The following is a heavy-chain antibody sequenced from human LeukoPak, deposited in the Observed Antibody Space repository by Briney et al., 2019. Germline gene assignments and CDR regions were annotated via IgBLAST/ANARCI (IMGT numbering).Heavy chain of an antibody. CDR1: RFTFSNYA. CDR3: AKDGGLSYFSYMDV. J-gene: IGHJ6*03. V-gene: IGHV3-23*01. CDR2: ISDSGGRT. Sequence: GGSLRLSCAASRFTFSNYAMSWVRQAPGKGLEWVSAISDSGGRTHYADSVKGRFIISRDNSKNTLYLQMKSLRAEDTALYYCAKDGGLSYFSYMDVWGIGTTVTVSS. D-gene: IGHD3-16*02.